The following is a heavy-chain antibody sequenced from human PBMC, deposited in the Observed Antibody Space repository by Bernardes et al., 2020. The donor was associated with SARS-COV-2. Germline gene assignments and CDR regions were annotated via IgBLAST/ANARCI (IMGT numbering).Heavy chain of an antibody. CDR3: ARSTVTTFYYYYYMDV. CDR1: GFTVSSNY. Sequence: GGSLRLSCAASGFTVSSNYMSWVRQAPGKGLEWVSVIYSGGSTYYADSVKGRFTISRHNSKNTLYLQMNSLRAEDTAVYYCARSTVTTFYYYYYMDVWGKGTTVTVSS. V-gene: IGHV3-53*04. J-gene: IGHJ6*03. CDR2: IYSGGST. D-gene: IGHD4-4*01.